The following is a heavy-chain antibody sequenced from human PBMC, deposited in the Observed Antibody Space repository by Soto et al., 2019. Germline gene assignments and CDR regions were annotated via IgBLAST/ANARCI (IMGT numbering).Heavy chain of an antibody. CDR2: ISAYNGNT. D-gene: IGHD2-15*01. CDR3: ARGHIVVVVADTGFDY. V-gene: IGHV1-18*01. CDR1: GYTFTSYG. J-gene: IGHJ4*02. Sequence: RASVKVSCKASGYTFTSYGISWVRQAPGQGLEWMGWISAYNGNTNYAQKLQGRVTMTTDTSTSTAYMELRSLRSDDTAVYYCARGHIVVVVADTGFDYWGQGTLVTV.